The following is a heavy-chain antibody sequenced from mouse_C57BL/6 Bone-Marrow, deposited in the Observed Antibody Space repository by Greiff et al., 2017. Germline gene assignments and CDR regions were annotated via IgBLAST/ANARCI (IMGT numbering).Heavy chain of an antibody. CDR2: INPSSGYT. CDR1: GYTFTSYT. V-gene: IGHV1-4*01. CDR3: ARSLYDYEEFAY. Sequence: QVQLKESGAELARPGASVKMSCKASGYTFTSYTMHWVKQRPGQGLEWIGYINPSSGYTKYNQKFKDKATLTADKSSSTAYMQLSSLTSEDSAVDYYARSLYDYEEFAYWGQGTLVTVSA. D-gene: IGHD2-4*01. J-gene: IGHJ3*01.